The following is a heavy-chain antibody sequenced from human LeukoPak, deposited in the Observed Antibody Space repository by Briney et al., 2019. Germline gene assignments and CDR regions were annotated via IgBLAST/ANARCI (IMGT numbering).Heavy chain of an antibody. J-gene: IGHJ4*02. V-gene: IGHV5-51*01. CDR2: IFPGDSGT. Sequence: GESLQISCKGSGYSSTSYWIGWVRQMPAKGLEWRGIIFPGDSGTRYSPSFQGQVTISADKSISTAYLQWSSLKASDTAMYYCARRGRDGYNYVFDYWGQGTLVTVSS. CDR3: ARRGRDGYNYVFDY. CDR1: GYSSTSYW. D-gene: IGHD5-24*01.